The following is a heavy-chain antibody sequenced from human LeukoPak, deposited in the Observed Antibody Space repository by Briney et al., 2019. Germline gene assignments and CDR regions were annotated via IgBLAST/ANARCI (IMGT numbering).Heavy chain of an antibody. CDR3: ARGVYGSGSPYYYYYYYMDV. J-gene: IGHJ6*03. CDR2: IYYSGST. CDR1: GGSISSGHYY. Sequence: SETLSLTCTVSGGSISSGHYYWGWVRQPPGKGLEWIGIIYYSGSTYYNPSLKSRVTISVDTSNNQFSLKLSSVTAADTAVYYCARGVYGSGSPYYYYYYYMDVWGKGTTVAISS. D-gene: IGHD3-10*01. V-gene: IGHV4-39*07.